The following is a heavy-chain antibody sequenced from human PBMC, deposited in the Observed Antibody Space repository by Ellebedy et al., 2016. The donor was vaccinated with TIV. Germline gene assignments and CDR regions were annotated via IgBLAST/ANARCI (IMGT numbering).Heavy chain of an antibody. CDR1: GGSISSSSYY. CDR2: IYYSGRT. V-gene: IGHV4-39*01. J-gene: IGHJ4*02. D-gene: IGHD6-19*01. Sequence: MPSETLSLTCTVSGGSISSSSYYWCCLRQPPGKGLEWTGSIYYSGRTYYNPSLKSRVTISVDTSKNQFSLKLSAVTAADTAVYYCASTHQWLGLNVDYWGQGTLVTVSS. CDR3: ASTHQWLGLNVDY.